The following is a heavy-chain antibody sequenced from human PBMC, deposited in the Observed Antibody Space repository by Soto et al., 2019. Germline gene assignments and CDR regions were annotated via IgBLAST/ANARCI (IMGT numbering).Heavy chain of an antibody. CDR2: IYYSGST. Sequence: QVQLQESGPGLVKPSQTLSLTCTVSGGSISSGGYYWSWIRQHPGKGLEWIGYIYYSGSTYYTPSLKSRVTISVDTSKNQFSLKLSSVTAADTAVYYCARSEDNYYDSSGYPQEAFDIWGQGTMVTVSS. J-gene: IGHJ3*02. V-gene: IGHV4-31*03. CDR3: ARSEDNYYDSSGYPQEAFDI. D-gene: IGHD3-22*01. CDR1: GGSISSGGYY.